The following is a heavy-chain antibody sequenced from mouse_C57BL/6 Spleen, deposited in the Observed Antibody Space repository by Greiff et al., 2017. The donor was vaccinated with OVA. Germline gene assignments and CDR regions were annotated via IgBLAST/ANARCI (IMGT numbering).Heavy chain of an antibody. V-gene: IGHV1-66*01. J-gene: IGHJ1*03. CDR3: AEGRAVYWYFDV. Sequence: VKLMESGPELVKPGASVKISCKASGYSFTSYYIHWVKQRPGQGLAWIGWIYPGSGNTKYNEKFKGKATLTADTSSSTAYMQLSSLTSEDSAVYYCAEGRAVYWYFDVWGTGTTVTVSS. CDR2: IYPGSGNT. D-gene: IGHD3-1*01. CDR1: GYSFTSYY.